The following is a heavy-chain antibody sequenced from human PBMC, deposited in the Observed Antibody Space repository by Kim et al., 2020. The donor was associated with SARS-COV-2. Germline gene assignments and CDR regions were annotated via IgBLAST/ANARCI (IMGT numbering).Heavy chain of an antibody. J-gene: IGHJ3*02. Sequence: ASVKVSCKASGYTFTSYDINWVRQATGQGLEWMGWMNPNSGNTGYAQKFQGTVTMTRNTSISTAYMELSSLRSEDTAVYYCTLSGGTKYRRAFDIWGQGTMVTVSS. CDR2: MNPNSGNT. D-gene: IGHD2-15*01. V-gene: IGHV1-8*01. CDR3: TLSGGTKYRRAFDI. CDR1: GYTFTSYD.